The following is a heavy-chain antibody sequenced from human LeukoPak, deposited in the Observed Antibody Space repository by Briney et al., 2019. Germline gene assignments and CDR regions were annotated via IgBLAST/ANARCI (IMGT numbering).Heavy chain of an antibody. CDR3: AKGKGLTGFGYFDY. CDR2: ISWNSGSI. Sequence: PGGSLRLSCAASGFTFDDYAMHWVRQAPGKGLEWVSGISWNSGSIGYADSVKGRFTISRDNAKNSLYLQMNSLRAEDTALYYCAKGKGLTGFGYFDYWGQGTLVTVSS. J-gene: IGHJ4*02. D-gene: IGHD3-9*01. CDR1: GFTFDDYA. V-gene: IGHV3-9*01.